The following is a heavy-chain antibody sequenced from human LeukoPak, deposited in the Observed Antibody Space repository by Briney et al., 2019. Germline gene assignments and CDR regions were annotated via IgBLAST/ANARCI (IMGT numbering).Heavy chain of an antibody. CDR2: ISSGRML. CDR1: GFTFRNYE. J-gene: IGHJ4*02. Sequence: GGSLRLSCAPSGFTFRNYERNWVRQAPGKGLELVSLISSGRMLLYYADSVRGSFTISRDNAKNSLYLQMNSRGDEDTAVYYCSRVSGTGWHFDYWGQGSLVTVSS. V-gene: IGHV3-48*03. CDR3: SRVSGTGWHFDY. D-gene: IGHD1-26*01.